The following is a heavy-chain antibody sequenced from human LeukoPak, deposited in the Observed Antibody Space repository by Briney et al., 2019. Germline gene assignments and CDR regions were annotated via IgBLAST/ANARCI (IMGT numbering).Heavy chain of an antibody. CDR3: ARAGEHYDFWSGSKGRYYYYYMDV. Sequence: PSETLSLTCAVSGGSISSSNWWSWVRQPPGKGLEWIGYIYYSGSTNYNPSLKSRVTISVDTSKNQFSLKLSSVTAADTAVYYCARAGEHYDFWSGSKGRYYYYYMDVWGKGTTVTVSS. D-gene: IGHD3-3*01. J-gene: IGHJ6*03. V-gene: IGHV4-4*02. CDR2: IYYSGST. CDR1: GGSISSSNW.